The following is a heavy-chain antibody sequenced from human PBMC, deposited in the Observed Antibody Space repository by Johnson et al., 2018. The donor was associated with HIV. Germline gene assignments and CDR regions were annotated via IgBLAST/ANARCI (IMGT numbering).Heavy chain of an antibody. J-gene: IGHJ3*02. V-gene: IGHV3-53*04. CDR2: INWNGGRT. D-gene: IGHD5-12*01. CDR1: GFTVSSNY. Sequence: VQLVESGGGLVQPGGSLRLSCAASGFTVSSNYMSWVRQAPGKGLEWVSGINWNGGRTGYADSVKGRFTISRHNAKNSLYLQMNSLRAEDTAVYYCARDQGGYSGYDDDAFDTWGQGTMVTVSS. CDR3: ARDQGGYSGYDDDAFDT.